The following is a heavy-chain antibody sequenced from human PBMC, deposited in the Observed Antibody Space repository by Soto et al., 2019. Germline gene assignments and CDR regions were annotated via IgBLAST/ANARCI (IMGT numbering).Heavy chain of an antibody. J-gene: IGHJ5*02. V-gene: IGHV3-30-3*01. D-gene: IGHD2-15*01. CDR1: GFTFSSYA. CDR3: ARVRARITLVNWFDP. CDR2: ISYDGSNK. Sequence: QVQLVESGGGVVQPGRSLRLSCAASGFTFSSYAMHWVRQAPGKGLEWVAVISYDGSNKYYADSVKGRFTISRDNSKNTLYLQMNSLIAEDTAVYYCARVRARITLVNWFDPWGQGTLVTVSS.